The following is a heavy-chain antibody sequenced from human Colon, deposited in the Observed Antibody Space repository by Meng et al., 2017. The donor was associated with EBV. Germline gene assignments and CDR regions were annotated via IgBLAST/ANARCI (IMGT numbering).Heavy chain of an antibody. V-gene: IGHV4-4*02. J-gene: IGHJ4*02. CDR1: GDSISSINW. Sequence: QVQRPGSGPGLGKPSGTLSLTCTVSGDSISSINWWSWVRQPPGKGLEWIGEIHYRGSTNYNPALKSRVTISVDKSKNQFSLKLTSVTAADTAVYYCARGGYYSFDYWGQRTLVTVSS. D-gene: IGHD5-18*01. CDR2: IHYRGST. CDR3: ARGGYYSFDY.